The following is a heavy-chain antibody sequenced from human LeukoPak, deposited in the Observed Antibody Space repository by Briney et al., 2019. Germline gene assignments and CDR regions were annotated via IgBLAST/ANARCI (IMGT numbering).Heavy chain of an antibody. CDR3: VSEESSGFIFYFDY. D-gene: IGHD3-9*01. CDR1: GIDFSHYS. CDR2: ISSSGSTI. J-gene: IGHJ4*02. Sequence: GGSLRLSCSASGIDFSHYSMNWVRQAPGKGLEWISYISSSGSTIYYADSEKGRFTISRDNAKNSLYLQMNSLRAEDTAVYYCVSEESSGFIFYFDYWGEGTLVAVSS. V-gene: IGHV3-48*04.